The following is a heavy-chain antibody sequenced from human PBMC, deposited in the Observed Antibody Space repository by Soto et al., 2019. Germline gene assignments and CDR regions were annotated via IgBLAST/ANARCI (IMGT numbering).Heavy chain of an antibody. CDR3: AKMRQWQMHFDG. CDR2: ISYDGTYK. Sequence: QVQLVESGGGVVQPGRSLTLSCAGSGIILGYYGLHWVRQAPGKGLEWVAFISYDGTYKEYADSVKGRFTISRDDSENTLHLQMHSLRHEDTAVYYCAKMRQWQMHFDGWGQGTLVTVSS. J-gene: IGHJ4*02. V-gene: IGHV3-30*18. CDR1: GIILGYYG. D-gene: IGHD6-19*01.